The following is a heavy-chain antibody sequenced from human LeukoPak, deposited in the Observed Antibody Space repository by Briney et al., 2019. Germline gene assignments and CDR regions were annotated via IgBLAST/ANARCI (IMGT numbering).Heavy chain of an antibody. CDR1: GYTFTSYG. CDR2: ISAYSGNT. Sequence: ASVKVSCKASGYTFTSYGISWVRQAPGQGLEWMGWISAYSGNTNYAQKLQGRVTMTTDTSTSTAYMELRSLRSDDTAVYYCARDDYYDSSGYYSRYYYYGMDVWGQGTTVTVSS. D-gene: IGHD3-22*01. V-gene: IGHV1-18*01. J-gene: IGHJ6*02. CDR3: ARDDYYDSSGYYSRYYYYGMDV.